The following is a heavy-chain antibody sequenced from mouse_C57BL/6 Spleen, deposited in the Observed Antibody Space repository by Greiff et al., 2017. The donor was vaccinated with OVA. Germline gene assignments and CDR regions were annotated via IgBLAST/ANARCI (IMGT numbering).Heavy chain of an antibody. V-gene: IGHV1-50*01. Sequence: QVQLQQPGAELVKPGASVKLSCKASGYTFTSYWMQWVKQRPGQGLEWIGEIDPSDSYTNYNQKFKGKATLTVDTSSSTAYMQLSSLTSEDSAVYYCARRGYSNVHAMDYWGQGTSVTVSS. D-gene: IGHD2-5*01. J-gene: IGHJ4*01. CDR3: ARRGYSNVHAMDY. CDR2: IDPSDSYT. CDR1: GYTFTSYW.